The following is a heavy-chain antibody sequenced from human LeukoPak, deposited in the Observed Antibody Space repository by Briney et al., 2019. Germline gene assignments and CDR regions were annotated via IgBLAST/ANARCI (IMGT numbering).Heavy chain of an antibody. J-gene: IGHJ4*02. Sequence: PGGSLRLSCVVSGFAFSIYEMNWVRQAPGKGLEWVSYISSGGGTICYADSVKGRFTISRDNAKNSLYLQMNSLRAEDTAVYYCVRIRADSSGYYYKYFDFWGQGTLVTVSS. CDR2: ISSGGGTI. CDR1: GFAFSIYE. D-gene: IGHD3-22*01. V-gene: IGHV3-48*03. CDR3: VRIRADSSGYYYKYFDF.